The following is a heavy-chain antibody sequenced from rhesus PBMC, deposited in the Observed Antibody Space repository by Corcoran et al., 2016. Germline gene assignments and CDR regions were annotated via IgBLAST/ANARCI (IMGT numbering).Heavy chain of an antibody. CDR2: IEPSDSDT. Sequence: VQLVQSGAEVNRPGESLQLSCKPSGYSFTSSWISLVRSMPGQGLGWLGAIEPSDSDTRYSPSFQGQVTISADKSISTTYLQWSSLKASDSATYYCAKGETVWGAFDFWGQGLRVTVSS. V-gene: IGHV5-2*01. CDR1: GYSFTSSW. J-gene: IGHJ3*01. CDR3: AKGETVWGAFDF. D-gene: IGHD5-42*01.